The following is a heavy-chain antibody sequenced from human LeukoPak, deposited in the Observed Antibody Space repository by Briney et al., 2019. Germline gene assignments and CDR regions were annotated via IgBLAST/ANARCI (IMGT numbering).Heavy chain of an antibody. D-gene: IGHD6-13*01. Sequence: GGSLRLSCAASGFTFSRYSMNWVRQAPGKGLEWVSYISISSPIYYADSVKGRFTISRDNAKNSLYLQMNSLRAEDTAVYYCARDFQLAFDYWGQGTLVTVSS. CDR1: GFTFSRYS. J-gene: IGHJ4*02. V-gene: IGHV3-48*04. CDR2: ISISSPI. CDR3: ARDFQLAFDY.